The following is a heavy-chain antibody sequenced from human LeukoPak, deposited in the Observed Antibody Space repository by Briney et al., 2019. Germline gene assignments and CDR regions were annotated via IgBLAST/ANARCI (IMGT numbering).Heavy chain of an antibody. CDR3: ARPYGAAGLD. V-gene: IGHV4-61*01. Sequence: PSETLSHTCTVSGDSVSGISFYWSWIRQPPGKGLQYIGYIQYSGSTNYNPSLKSRVTISVDTSKNQFSLKLSSVTAADTAVYYCARPYGAAGLDWGQGTLVTVSS. D-gene: IGHD4-17*01. CDR2: IQYSGST. CDR1: GDSVSGISFY. J-gene: IGHJ4*02.